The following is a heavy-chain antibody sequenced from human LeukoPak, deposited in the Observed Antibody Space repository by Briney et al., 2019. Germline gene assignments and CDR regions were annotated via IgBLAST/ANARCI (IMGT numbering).Heavy chain of an antibody. V-gene: IGHV3-21*01. CDR2: ISSSSSYI. Sequence: GGSLRLSCAASGFTFSSYSMNWVRQAPGKGLEWVSSISSSSSYIYYADSVKGRFTISRDNAKNSLYLQMNSLRAEDTAVYHCARLMLGYYYYGMDVWGQGTTVTVSS. CDR3: ARLMLGYYYYGMDV. J-gene: IGHJ6*02. CDR1: GFTFSSYS. D-gene: IGHD2-8*01.